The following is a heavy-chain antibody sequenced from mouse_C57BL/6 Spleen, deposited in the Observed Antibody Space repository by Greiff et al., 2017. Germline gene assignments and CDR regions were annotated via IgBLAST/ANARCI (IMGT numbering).Heavy chain of an antibody. Sequence: QVQLKQSGPELVKPGASVKISCTASGYAFSSSWMNWVKQRPGKGLEWIGRIYPGDGDTNYNGTFKGKATLTADKSTSTAYMQLSSLTSEDSAVDFWARSESGYLYARDYWGQGTSVTVSS. V-gene: IGHV1-82*01. CDR3: ARSESGYLYARDY. D-gene: IGHD3-2*02. J-gene: IGHJ4*01. CDR2: IYPGDGDT. CDR1: GYAFSSSW.